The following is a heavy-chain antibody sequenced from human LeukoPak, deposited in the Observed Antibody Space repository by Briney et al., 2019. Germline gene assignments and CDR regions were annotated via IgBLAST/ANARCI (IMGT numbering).Heavy chain of an antibody. J-gene: IGHJ5*02. CDR2: IYYSGST. V-gene: IGHV4-31*03. Sequence: SETLSLTCTVSGSSISSGGYYWSWIRQHPGKGLEWIGYIYYSGSTYYNPSLKSRVTISVDTSKNQFSLKLSSVTAADTAVYYCAYWLSTVGWFDPWGQGTLVTVSS. CDR1: GSSISSGGYY. CDR3: AYWLSTVGWFDP. D-gene: IGHD3-9*01.